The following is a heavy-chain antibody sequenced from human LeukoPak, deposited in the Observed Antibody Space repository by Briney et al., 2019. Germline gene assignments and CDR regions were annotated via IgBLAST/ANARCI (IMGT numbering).Heavy chain of an antibody. Sequence: PSGASLRLSCAASGFTFSSYWMHWVRQPPGKGLVWVSRIKSDGSTNYADSVKGRFTISRDNAKNTLSLQMNSLRAEDTGVYYCARAPSEIGGYYPEYFRHWGQGTLVTVSS. V-gene: IGHV3-74*01. J-gene: IGHJ1*01. CDR1: GFTFSSYW. CDR3: ARAPSEIGGYYPEYFRH. D-gene: IGHD3-22*01. CDR2: IKSDGST.